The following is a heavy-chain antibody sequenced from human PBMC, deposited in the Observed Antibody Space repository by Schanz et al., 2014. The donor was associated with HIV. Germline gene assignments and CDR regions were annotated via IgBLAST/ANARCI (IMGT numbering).Heavy chain of an antibody. CDR1: GASLSGHQ. D-gene: IGHD1-20*01. Sequence: QVQLQQWGAGLLKPSETLSLTCAVYGASLSGHQWTWIRQPPGKGLEWIGEINHRRSTSYNPSLKSRVTISVDTSKNQFSRKLTSVTAADTAVYYCAKSLPIETATITYFDYWGQGTLVTVSS. J-gene: IGHJ4*02. CDR3: AKSLPIETATITYFDY. V-gene: IGHV4-34*02. CDR2: INHRRST.